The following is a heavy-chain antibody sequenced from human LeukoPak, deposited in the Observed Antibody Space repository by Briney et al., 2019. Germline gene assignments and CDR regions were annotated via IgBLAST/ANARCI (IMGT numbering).Heavy chain of an antibody. V-gene: IGHV3-74*01. CDR3: ARVVVGAYYFDS. J-gene: IGHJ4*02. Sequence: GGSLRLSCAASGFTFSSYWMHWVRQAPGKGLVWVSRINIDGSTTSYADSVKGRFTISRDNAKNTLYLQMNSLRAEDTAVYYRARVVVGAYYFDSWGQGTLVTVSS. D-gene: IGHD2-15*01. CDR2: INIDGSTT. CDR1: GFTFSSYW.